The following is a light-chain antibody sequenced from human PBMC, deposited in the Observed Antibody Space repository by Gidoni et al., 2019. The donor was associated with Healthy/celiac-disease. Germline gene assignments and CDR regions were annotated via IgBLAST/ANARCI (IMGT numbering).Light chain of an antibody. CDR3: QQYGSSFT. Sequence: EIVLTQSPGTLSLSPGERATLSCRASQSVSSSYLAWYQQKPGQAPRLLIYGASSRATGIPDRFSGSGSGTDFTLTISRLEPEDFAVYYCQQYGSSFTFXPXTKVXIK. J-gene: IGKJ3*01. CDR2: GAS. CDR1: QSVSSSY. V-gene: IGKV3-20*01.